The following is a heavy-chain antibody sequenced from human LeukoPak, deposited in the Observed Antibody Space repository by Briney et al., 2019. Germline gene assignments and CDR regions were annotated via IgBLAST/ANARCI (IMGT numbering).Heavy chain of an antibody. D-gene: IGHD5-18*01. V-gene: IGHV1-2*02. J-gene: IGHJ6*03. Sequence: ASVKVSCKASGYTFTGYYMHWVRQAPGQGLEWMGWINPNSGGTNYAQKFQGRVTMTRDTSISTAYIELSRLRSDDTAVYYCARDGEWIQLWLQRDNYYYYMDVWGKGTTVTVSS. CDR2: INPNSGGT. CDR1: GYTFTGYY. CDR3: ARDGEWIQLWLQRDNYYYYMDV.